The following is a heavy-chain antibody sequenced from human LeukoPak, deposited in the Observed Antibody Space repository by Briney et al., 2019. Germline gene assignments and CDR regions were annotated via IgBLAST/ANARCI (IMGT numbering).Heavy chain of an antibody. CDR1: GYTFTSYY. CDR2: INPSGGST. Sequence: SSVKVSCKASGYTFTSYYMHWVRQAPGHGLEWMGIINPSGGSTSYAQKFQGRVTMTRDTSTSTVYMELSRLRSEDTAVYYCARDYYDSSGYSGWLDIWGQGKMVTVSS. V-gene: IGHV1-46*01. J-gene: IGHJ3*02. D-gene: IGHD3-22*01. CDR3: ARDYYDSSGYSGWLDI.